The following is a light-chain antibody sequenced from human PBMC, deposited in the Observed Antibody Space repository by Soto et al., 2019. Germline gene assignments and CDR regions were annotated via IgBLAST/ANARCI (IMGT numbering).Light chain of an antibody. Sequence: EIVLTQSPGTLSLSPGERATLSCRASQSVSSSYLAWYHQAPGQAPRLLIYGASSRATGIPDRFSGRGSGTDFTLTISRLEPEDFAVYYCQQYGSSPWTFGQGTKV. J-gene: IGKJ1*01. V-gene: IGKV3-20*01. CDR2: GAS. CDR3: QQYGSSPWT. CDR1: QSVSSSY.